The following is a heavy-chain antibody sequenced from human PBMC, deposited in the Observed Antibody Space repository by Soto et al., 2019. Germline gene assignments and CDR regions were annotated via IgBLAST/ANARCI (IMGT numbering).Heavy chain of an antibody. CDR2: IYHSGST. J-gene: IGHJ3*02. CDR1: GDSISSNNW. D-gene: IGHD4-17*01. Sequence: PSETLSLTCAVSGDSISSNNWWSWVRQPPGKGLEWIGEIYHSGSTIYNPSLKSRVTILVDKSKNQFSLKLNSVTAADTAVYYCARAGDFPLTGAFDIWGQGTTVTVSS. CDR3: ARAGDFPLTGAFDI. V-gene: IGHV4-4*02.